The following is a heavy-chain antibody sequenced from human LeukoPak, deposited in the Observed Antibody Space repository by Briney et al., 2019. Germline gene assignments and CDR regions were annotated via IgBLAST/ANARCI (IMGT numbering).Heavy chain of an antibody. CDR1: GYTFTSCG. CDR3: TRGSSGRRDN. D-gene: IGHD6-19*01. V-gene: IGHV1-8*01. Sequence: ASVKVSCKASGYTFTSCGVNWVRQATGEGLEWMGWMNPNSGNTGYGQSLLGRITMTRDIPIGTAYMELSNLTSEDTAIYYCTRGSSGRRDNWGQGTLVTVSA. J-gene: IGHJ4*02. CDR2: MNPNSGNT.